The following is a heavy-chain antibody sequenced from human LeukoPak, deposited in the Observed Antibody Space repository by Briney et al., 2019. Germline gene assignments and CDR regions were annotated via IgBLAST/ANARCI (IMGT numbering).Heavy chain of an antibody. V-gene: IGHV4-39*01. D-gene: IGHD2-2*02. CDR1: GGSIGTTAHY. J-gene: IGHJ4*02. CDR2: IYSNGIT. CDR3: ARGNCSSTSCYSRSEGLLNY. Sequence: SETLSLTCTVSGGSIGTTAHYWGWIRQPPGKGLDWIASIYSNGITYYSSSLKSRVTTFLDTSKNQFFLTLTSVTAADTAVYYCARGNCSSTSCYSRSEGLLNYWGQGTLVTVSS.